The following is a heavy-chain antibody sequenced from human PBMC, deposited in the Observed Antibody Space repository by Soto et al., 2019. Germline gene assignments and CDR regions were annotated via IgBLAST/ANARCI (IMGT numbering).Heavy chain of an antibody. J-gene: IGHJ6*03. CDR3: AKWDLGYCSSTSCQDMDV. D-gene: IGHD2-2*01. CDR1: GFTFSSYA. Sequence: GGSLRLSCAASGFTFSSYAMSWVRQAPGKGLEWVSAISGSGGSTYYADSVKGRFTISRDNSKNTLYLQMNSLRAEDTAVYYCAKWDLGYCSSTSCQDMDVWGKGTTVTVSS. V-gene: IGHV3-23*01. CDR2: ISGSGGST.